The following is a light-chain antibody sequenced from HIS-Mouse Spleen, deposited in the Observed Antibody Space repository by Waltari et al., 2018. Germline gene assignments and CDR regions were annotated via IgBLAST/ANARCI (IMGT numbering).Light chain of an antibody. Sequence: QSALTQPASVSGSPGQSLTISCTGTRSDVGGYNYVSWYQQHPGKAPKRMIYDVSNRPSGVSNRFSGSKSGNTASLTISGLQAEDEADYYCSSYTSSSTLVVFGGGTKLTVL. V-gene: IGLV2-14*03. J-gene: IGLJ2*01. CDR1: RSDVGGYNY. CDR2: DVS. CDR3: SSYTSSSTLVV.